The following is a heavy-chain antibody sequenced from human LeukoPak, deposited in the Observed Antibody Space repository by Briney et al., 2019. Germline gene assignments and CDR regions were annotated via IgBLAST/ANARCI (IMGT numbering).Heavy chain of an antibody. D-gene: IGHD3-16*01. CDR3: ARVSYGYYYYMDV. CDR2: IFHSGTT. J-gene: IGHJ6*03. CDR1: GGSISGGGYY. V-gene: IGHV4-30-2*01. Sequence: SETLSLTCTASGGSISGGGYYWSWIRQPPGKGLEWIGYIFHSGTTYYNPSLKSRVTISVDRSKNQFSLNLSSVTAADTAVYYCARVSYGYYYYMDVWGKGTTVTVSS.